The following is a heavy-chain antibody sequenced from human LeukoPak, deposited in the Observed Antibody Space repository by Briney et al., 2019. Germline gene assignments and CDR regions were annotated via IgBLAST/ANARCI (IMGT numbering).Heavy chain of an antibody. CDR1: GYTFTSYD. CDR2: MNPNSGNT. CDR3: NVVVPAAPHDAFDI. Sequence: ASVKVSCKASGYTFTSYDINWVRQATGQGLEWMGWMNPNSGNTGYAQKFQGRVTMTRNTSISTAYMELSSLRSEDTAVYYCNVVVPAAPHDAFDIWGQGTMVTVSS. D-gene: IGHD2-2*01. V-gene: IGHV1-8*01. J-gene: IGHJ3*02.